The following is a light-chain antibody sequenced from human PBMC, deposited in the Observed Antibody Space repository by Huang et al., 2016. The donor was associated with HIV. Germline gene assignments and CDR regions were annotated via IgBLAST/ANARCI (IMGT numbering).Light chain of an antibody. Sequence: EIVLTQSPATLSFSPGERATPSCGASQSIGDYLAWYQHKPGQAPSLLIYGASNRATGIPARFSATGSGTNYTIIINSREPDDFAVYYCQQRGNWPLTFGGGTKVDI. CDR1: QSIGDY. J-gene: IGKJ4*01. V-gene: IGKV3-11*01. CDR2: GAS. CDR3: QQRGNWPLT.